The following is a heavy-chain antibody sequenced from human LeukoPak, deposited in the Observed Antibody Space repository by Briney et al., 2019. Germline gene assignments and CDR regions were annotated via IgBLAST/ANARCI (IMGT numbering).Heavy chain of an antibody. CDR3: ARAQLWFRSDAFEI. CDR2: IYPGDSDT. CDR1: GYSFTSYW. D-gene: IGHD5-18*01. V-gene: IGHV5-51*01. Sequence: ESLKIFCRGSGYSFTSYWVAWVRQMPGKGLEWMGIIYPGDSDTRYSPSFQSQVTISADKSISTAYLQWSSLKASDTAMYYCARAQLWFRSDAFEIWGQGTMVTVSS. J-gene: IGHJ3*02.